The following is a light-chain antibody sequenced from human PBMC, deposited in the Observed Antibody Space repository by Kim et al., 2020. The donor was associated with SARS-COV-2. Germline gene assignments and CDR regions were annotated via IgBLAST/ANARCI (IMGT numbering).Light chain of an antibody. CDR1: SGHNKYI. V-gene: IGLV4-60*01. J-gene: IGLJ3*02. CDR2: VEGSGNY. Sequence: SSVKLTCTLNSGHNKYIIAWHQQQPGKAPRYLMKVEGSGNYHKGSGVPHRFSGSSSGADRYLTICNLQSKDGADYYWETWNSNTWMFGGGTNLADL. CDR3: ETWNSNTWM.